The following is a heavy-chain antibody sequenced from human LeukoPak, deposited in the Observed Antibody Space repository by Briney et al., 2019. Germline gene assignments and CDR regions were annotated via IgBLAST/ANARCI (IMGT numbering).Heavy chain of an antibody. J-gene: IGHJ6*03. V-gene: IGHV1-8*01. D-gene: IGHD6-13*01. CDR1: GYTFTSYD. CDR2: MNPNSGNT. CDR3: ARSSSPHLDYYYYMDV. Sequence: ASVKVSCKASGYTFTSYDINWVRQATGQGLEWMGWMNPNSGNTGYAQKFQGRVTMTRNTSISTAYMELSSLRSEDTAVYYCARSSSPHLDYYYYMDVWGKGTTVTVSS.